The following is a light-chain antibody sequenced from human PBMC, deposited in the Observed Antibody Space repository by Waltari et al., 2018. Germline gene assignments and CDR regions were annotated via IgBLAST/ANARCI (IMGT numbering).Light chain of an antibody. Sequence: QSALTQPASVSGSPGQSITISCSGVGSAAGSSAYVSWHQHHPGKAPQVIIYDVTNRPSWISDRFSASKSANTASLTISRLQPEDEADYYCSSQTLDGLVLFGGGTRLTVL. CDR2: DVT. CDR3: SSQTLDGLVL. J-gene: IGLJ3*02. V-gene: IGLV2-14*03. CDR1: GSAAGSSAY.